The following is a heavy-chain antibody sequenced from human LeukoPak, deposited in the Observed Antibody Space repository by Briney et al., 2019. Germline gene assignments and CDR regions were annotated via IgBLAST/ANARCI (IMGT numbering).Heavy chain of an antibody. CDR3: AKESGYSYGN. D-gene: IGHD5-18*01. V-gene: IGHV3-30*02. CDR2: IRFDGSKQ. CDR1: GFTFSIYG. J-gene: IGHJ4*02. Sequence: PGGSLRLSCAASGFTFSIYGIHWVRQAPGKGLEWVAFIRFDGSKQYYADSVKGRFTISRDNSKNTLYLQMNSLRAEDTAVYYCAKESGYSYGNWGQGTLVTVSS.